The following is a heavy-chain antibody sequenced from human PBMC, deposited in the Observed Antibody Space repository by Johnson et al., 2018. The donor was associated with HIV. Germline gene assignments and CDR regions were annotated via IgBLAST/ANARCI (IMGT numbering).Heavy chain of an antibody. V-gene: IGHV3-23*04. J-gene: IGHJ3*02. CDR3: AKGSTLWNPRLGDAFDI. CDR1: GFTFSSYA. Sequence: EVQLVESGGGVVQPGGSLRLSCAASGFTFSSYAMTWVRQAPGKGLEWVSGISGSGGSTFYADSVKGRFTISRDNSKDTLYLQMNSLRDEDTAMYYCAKGSTLWNPRLGDAFDIWGQGTLVAVSS. D-gene: IGHD1-1*01. CDR2: ISGSGGST.